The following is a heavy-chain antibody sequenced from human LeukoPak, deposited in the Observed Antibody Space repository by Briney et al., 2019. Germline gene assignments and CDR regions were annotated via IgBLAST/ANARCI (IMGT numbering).Heavy chain of an antibody. CDR2: INPSGGST. CDR3: AGDYTPPNWFDP. D-gene: IGHD3-16*01. Sequence: WASVKVSCKASGYTFTSYGISWVRQAPGQGLEWMGIINPSGGSTSYAQKFQGRVTMTRDTSTSTVYMELSSLRSEDTAVYYCAGDYTPPNWFDPWGQGTLVTVSS. V-gene: IGHV1-46*01. CDR1: GYTFTSYG. J-gene: IGHJ5*02.